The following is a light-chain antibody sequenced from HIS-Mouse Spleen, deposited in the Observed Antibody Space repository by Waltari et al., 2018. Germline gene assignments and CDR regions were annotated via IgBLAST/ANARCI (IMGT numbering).Light chain of an antibody. CDR3: QQYYSTPYT. Sequence: DIVMTQSPDSLAVSLVERATINCKSSQSVLYSSNNKNYLAWYQQKPGQTPKLLIYWASTRESGVPDRFSGSGSGTDFTLTISSLQAEDVAVYYCQQYYSTPYTFGQGTKLEIK. CDR2: WAS. V-gene: IGKV4-1*01. J-gene: IGKJ2*01. CDR1: QSVLYSSNNKNY.